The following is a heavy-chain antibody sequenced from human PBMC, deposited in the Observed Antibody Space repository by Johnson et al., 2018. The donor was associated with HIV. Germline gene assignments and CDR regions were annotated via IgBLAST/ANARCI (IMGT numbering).Heavy chain of an antibody. D-gene: IGHD3-3*01. Sequence: VQLVESGGGLVKPGGSLRLSCAASGFTFTNAWMSWVRQAPGKGLEWVGRIKSKTDGGTTDYAAPVKGRFAISRDDSKNTLYLKMNSLKTEDTAVYYCTTDPPLEWLPLPFDIWGLGTMVTVSS. CDR1: GFTFTNAW. V-gene: IGHV3-15*01. CDR2: IKSKTDGGTT. CDR3: TTDPPLEWLPLPFDI. J-gene: IGHJ3*02.